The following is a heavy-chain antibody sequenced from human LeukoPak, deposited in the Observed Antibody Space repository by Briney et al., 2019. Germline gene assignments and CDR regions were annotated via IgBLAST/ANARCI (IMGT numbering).Heavy chain of an antibody. CDR3: AKSLSVVPAASDY. J-gene: IGHJ4*02. V-gene: IGHV3-23*01. Sequence: GGSLRLSCAASGFTFSSYAMSWVRQAPGKGLEWVSAISGSGGSTYYADSVKGRFTISRDNSKNTLYLQMNSLRAEDTAVYCCAKSLSVVPAASDYWGQGTLVTVSS. CDR1: GFTFSSYA. CDR2: ISGSGGST. D-gene: IGHD2-2*01.